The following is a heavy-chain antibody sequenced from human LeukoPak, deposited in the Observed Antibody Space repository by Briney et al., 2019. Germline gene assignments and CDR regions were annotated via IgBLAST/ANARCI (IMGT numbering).Heavy chain of an antibody. Sequence: PGGSLRLSCAASGFTVSSNYMSWVRQAPGKGLEWVSVIYSGGSTYYADSVKGRFTISRDNSKNTLYLQMNSLRAEDTAVYYCARELPTIGGMDVRGQGTTVIVSS. D-gene: IGHD2-15*01. CDR1: GFTVSSNY. V-gene: IGHV3-66*01. CDR3: ARELPTIGGMDV. J-gene: IGHJ6*02. CDR2: IYSGGST.